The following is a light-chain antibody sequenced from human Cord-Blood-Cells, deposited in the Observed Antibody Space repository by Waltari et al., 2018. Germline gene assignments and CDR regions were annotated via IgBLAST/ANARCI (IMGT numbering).Light chain of an antibody. CDR2: EGS. CDR1: SRDVGSYNP. J-gene: IGLJ1*01. Sequence: QSALTQPASVSGSPGQSISIPCTGTSRDVGSYNPVSWYQQHPGKAPKHMINEGSKRTAGVSNRFSGSKSGNTASLTISGLQAEDEADYYCCSYAGSSTYVFGTGTKVTVL. V-gene: IGLV2-23*01. CDR3: CSYAGSSTYV.